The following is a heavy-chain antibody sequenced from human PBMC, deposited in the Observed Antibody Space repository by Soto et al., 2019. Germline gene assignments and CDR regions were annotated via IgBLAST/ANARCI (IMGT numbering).Heavy chain of an antibody. V-gene: IGHV3-30*18. CDR1: GFTFSSYG. CDR3: AEEGGYSSASTNLDY. J-gene: IGHJ4*02. Sequence: QVQLVESGGGVVQPGRSLRLSCAASGFTFSSYGMHWVRQAPGKGLEWVAVISYDGSNKLYADSVKGRFTISRDNSKNTLYGEMKSLRAEDTAVYYCAEEGGYSSASTNLDYWGQGTLVTVSS. D-gene: IGHD6-6*01. CDR2: ISYDGSNK.